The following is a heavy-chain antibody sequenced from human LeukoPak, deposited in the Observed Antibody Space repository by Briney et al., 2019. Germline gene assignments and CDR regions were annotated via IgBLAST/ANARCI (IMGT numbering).Heavy chain of an antibody. D-gene: IGHD2-21*01. CDR1: GGSISSGGYY. V-gene: IGHV4-30-2*01. CDR3: ARGVVSENWFGP. Sequence: PSQTLSLTCTVSGGSISSGGYYWSWIRQPPGKGLEWIGYIYHSGSTYYNPSLKSRVTISVDRSKNQFSLKLSSVTAADTAVYYCARGVVSENWFGPWGQGTLVTVSS. CDR2: IYHSGST. J-gene: IGHJ5*02.